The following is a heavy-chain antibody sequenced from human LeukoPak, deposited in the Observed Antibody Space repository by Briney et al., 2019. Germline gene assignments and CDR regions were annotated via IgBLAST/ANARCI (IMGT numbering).Heavy chain of an antibody. CDR3: ARVQYSSSSFGYYYYYMDV. V-gene: IGHV1-69*05. CDR2: IIPIFGTA. CDR1: GGTFSSHA. D-gene: IGHD6-6*01. Sequence: ASVKVSCKASGGTFSSHAISWVRQAPGQGLEWMGGIIPIFGTANYAQKFQGRVTITTDESTSTAYMELSSLRSEDTAVYYCARVQYSSSSFGYYYYYMDVWGKGTTVTVSS. J-gene: IGHJ6*03.